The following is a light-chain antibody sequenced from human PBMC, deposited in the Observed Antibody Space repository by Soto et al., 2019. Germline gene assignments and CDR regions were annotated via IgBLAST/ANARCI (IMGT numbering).Light chain of an antibody. J-gene: IGKJ2*01. CDR2: AAS. V-gene: IGKV3-20*01. Sequence: EIVLTQSTGTLSLSPGERATLSCRASQSVTSGNLAWYQQKPGQAPRLLIYAASSRATNIPDRFSGSGSGTDFTLTISRLEPEDFAVYYCQQYGSSPPYTFGQGTKLEIK. CDR3: QQYGSSPPYT. CDR1: QSVTSGN.